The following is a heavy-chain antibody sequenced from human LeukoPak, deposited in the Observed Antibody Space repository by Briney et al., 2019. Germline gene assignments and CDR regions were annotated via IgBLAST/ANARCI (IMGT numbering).Heavy chain of an antibody. CDR1: GYTFTGYY. CDR3: ARTRGYSYGYLSGIDRHWFDP. J-gene: IGHJ5*02. D-gene: IGHD5-18*01. CDR2: INPNSGGT. Sequence: GASVKVSCKASGYTFTGYYMHWVRQVPGQGLEWMGWINPNSGGTNYAQKFQGRVTMTRDTSISTAYMELSRLRSDDTAVYYCARTRGYSYGYLSGIDRHWFDPWGQGTLVAVSS. V-gene: IGHV1-2*02.